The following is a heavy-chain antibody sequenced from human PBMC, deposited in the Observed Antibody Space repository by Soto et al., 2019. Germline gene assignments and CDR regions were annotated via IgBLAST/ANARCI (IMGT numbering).Heavy chain of an antibody. CDR1: GFTFSSYA. CDR3: AKTFVIFGRMGGDY. D-gene: IGHD3-3*01. CDR2: ISGSGGST. Sequence: GGSLRLSCAASGFTFSSYAMSWVRQAPGKGLEWVSAISGSGGSTYYADSVKGRFTISRDNSKNTLYLQMNSLRAEDTAVYYCAKTFVIFGRMGGDYWGQGTLVTVSS. V-gene: IGHV3-23*01. J-gene: IGHJ4*02.